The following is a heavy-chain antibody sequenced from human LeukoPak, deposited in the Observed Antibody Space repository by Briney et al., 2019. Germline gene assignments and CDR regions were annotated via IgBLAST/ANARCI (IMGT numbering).Heavy chain of an antibody. Sequence: PGGSLRLSCAASGFTVSSNYMSWVRQAPGKGLEWVSYISSSGSTIYYADSVKGRFTISRDNAKNSLYLQMNSLRAEDTAVYYCARDRKGTERGFDYWGQGTLVTVSS. CDR3: ARDRKGTERGFDY. CDR2: ISSSGSTI. D-gene: IGHD1-1*01. CDR1: GFTVSSNY. J-gene: IGHJ4*02. V-gene: IGHV3-11*04.